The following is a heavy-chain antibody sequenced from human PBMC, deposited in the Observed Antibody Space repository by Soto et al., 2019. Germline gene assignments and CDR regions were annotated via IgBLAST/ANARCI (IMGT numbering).Heavy chain of an antibody. J-gene: IGHJ5*02. CDR3: AREPGTLNWFDP. V-gene: IGHV3-30-3*01. CDR2: ISTDENKT. Sequence: GGSLRLSCAASGFTFRSYHLHWVRQAPGKGLEWVATISTDENKTYYTDSVKGRFTISRDNAKNSLYLQMNSLRDEDTAVYYCAREPGTLNWFDPWGQGTLVTVSS. CDR1: GFTFRSYH. D-gene: IGHD3-10*01.